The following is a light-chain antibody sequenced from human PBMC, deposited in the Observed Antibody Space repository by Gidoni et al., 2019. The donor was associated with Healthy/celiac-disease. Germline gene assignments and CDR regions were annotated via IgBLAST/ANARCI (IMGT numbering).Light chain of an antibody. V-gene: IGLV2-14*01. CDR2: EVS. CDR1: SSDVGGYNY. J-gene: IGLJ3*02. CDR3: SSYTSSSLWV. Sequence: QSALTQPASVSGSPGPSITISCTGTSSDVGGYNYVSWYQQHPGKAPKLMIYEVSNRPSGVSNRFSGSKSGNTASLTISGLQAEDEADYYCSSYTSSSLWVFGGGTKLNVX.